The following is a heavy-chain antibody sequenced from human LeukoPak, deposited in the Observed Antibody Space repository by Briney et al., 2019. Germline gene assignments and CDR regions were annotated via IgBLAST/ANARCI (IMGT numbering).Heavy chain of an antibody. Sequence: GSLRLSCAASGFTFSSYAMHWVRQAPGKGLEWVSAISGSGGSTYYADSVKGRFTISRDNSKNTLYLQMNSLRAEDTAVYYCAKDLAFWSGYYIRYFQHWGQGTLVTVSS. D-gene: IGHD3-3*01. CDR2: ISGSGGST. J-gene: IGHJ1*01. CDR3: AKDLAFWSGYYIRYFQH. V-gene: IGHV3-23*01. CDR1: GFTFSSYA.